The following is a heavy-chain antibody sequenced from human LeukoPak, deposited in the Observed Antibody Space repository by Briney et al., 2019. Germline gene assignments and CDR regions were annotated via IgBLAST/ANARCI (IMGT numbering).Heavy chain of an antibody. J-gene: IGHJ6*02. CDR1: GFTFSSYG. D-gene: IGHD5-18*01. CDR2: IWYDGSNK. V-gene: IGHV3-33*01. CDR3: ARGARTAMAAKLIYYYYGMDV. Sequence: GSSLRLSCAASGFTFSSYGMHWVRQAPGKGLEWVAVIWYDGSNKYYADSVKGRFTISRDNSKNTLYLQMDSLRAEDTAVYYCARGARTAMAAKLIYYYYGMDVWGQGTTVTVSS.